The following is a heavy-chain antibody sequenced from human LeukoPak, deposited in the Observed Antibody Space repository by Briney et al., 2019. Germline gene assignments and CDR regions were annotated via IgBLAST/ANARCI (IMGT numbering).Heavy chain of an antibody. D-gene: IGHD5-12*01. CDR1: GYTFTGYY. CDR3: AKGSDIVATIGGSGYYYMDD. J-gene: IGHJ6*03. V-gene: IGHV1-2*02. Sequence: ASVKVSCKASGYTFTGYYMHWVRQAHGQGLEWMGWINPNSGGTNYAQKFQDRVTMTRDTSISTAYMELSRLRSDDTAVYYCAKGSDIVATIGGSGYYYMDDWGKGTTVTVSS. CDR2: INPNSGGT.